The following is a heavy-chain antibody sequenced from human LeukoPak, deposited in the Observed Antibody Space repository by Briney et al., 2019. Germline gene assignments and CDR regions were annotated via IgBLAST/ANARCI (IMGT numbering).Heavy chain of an antibody. J-gene: IGHJ4*02. CDR2: IYHSGST. D-gene: IGHD3-10*01. CDR1: GASISSSDYY. V-gene: IGHV4-39*07. Sequence: SETLSLTCSVSGASISSSDYYWGWIRQPPGKGLEWIGTIYHSGSTYYNASLKGRVTISVDTSKNQFSLKFNSVTAADTAVYYCARVLQDYGSGSYYNDYWGQGTLVTVSS. CDR3: ARVLQDYGSGSYYNDY.